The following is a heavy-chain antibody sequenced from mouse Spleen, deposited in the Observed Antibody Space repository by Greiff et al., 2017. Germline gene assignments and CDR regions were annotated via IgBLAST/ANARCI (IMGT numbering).Heavy chain of an antibody. CDR2: ISSGS. CDR1: GFTFSSYA. Sequence: EVQLVESGGGLVKRGGSLKLSCAASGFTFSSYAMSWVRQTPEKRLEWVATISSGSSVKGRFTISRDNAKNTLYLQMSSLKSEDTAMYYCARHGFYDGYSRYFDVWGAGTTVTVSS. D-gene: IGHD2-3*01. CDR3: ARHGFYDGYSRYFDV. J-gene: IGHJ1*01. V-gene: IGHV5-9-3*01.